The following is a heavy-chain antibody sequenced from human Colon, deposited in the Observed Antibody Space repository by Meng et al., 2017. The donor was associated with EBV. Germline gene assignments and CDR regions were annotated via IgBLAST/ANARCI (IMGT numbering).Heavy chain of an antibody. CDR2: ISGTTGNT. Sequence: VDVLGCGGGLGSPGVFLGISVAAVGFTCSSYSMGWGRQAQGTGLGWVSTISGTTGNTNYADSVKGRFTISSDNSKSTLYLQMNSLRAEDTALYYCAKKGSPGFQPYDYWGQGTLVTVSS. CDR1: GFTCSSYS. J-gene: IGHJ4*02. CDR3: AKKGSPGFQPYDY. D-gene: IGHD2-2*01. V-gene: IGHV3-23*01.